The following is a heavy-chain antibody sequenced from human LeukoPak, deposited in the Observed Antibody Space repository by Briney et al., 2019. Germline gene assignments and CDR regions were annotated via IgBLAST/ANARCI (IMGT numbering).Heavy chain of an antibody. Sequence: SQTLSLTCAVSGYSISSGGYSWSWIRQPPGKGLEWIGYIYHSGSTYYNPSLKSRVTISVDTSKNQFSLKLSSVTAADTAVYYCASECTSCYPVTSYYYYGMDVWGQGTTVTVSS. CDR2: IYHSGST. D-gene: IGHD2-2*01. V-gene: IGHV4-30-2*01. J-gene: IGHJ6*02. CDR3: ASECTSCYPVTSYYYYGMDV. CDR1: GYSISSGGYS.